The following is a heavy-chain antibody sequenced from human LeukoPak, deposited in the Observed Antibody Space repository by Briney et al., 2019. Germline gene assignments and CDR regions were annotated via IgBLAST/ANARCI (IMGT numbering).Heavy chain of an antibody. CDR3: ARHPERYSYFDY. CDR1: GGSISSSSYY. V-gene: IGHV4-39*01. Sequence: SETLSLTCTVSGGSISSSSYYWGWIRQPPGKGLEWIGSIYYTGSAYYNPSLKSRVTMSVDTSKNQFSLRLSSVTAADTAVYSCARHPERYSYFDYWGQRTLVTVSS. D-gene: IGHD5-18*01. J-gene: IGHJ4*02. CDR2: IYYTGSA.